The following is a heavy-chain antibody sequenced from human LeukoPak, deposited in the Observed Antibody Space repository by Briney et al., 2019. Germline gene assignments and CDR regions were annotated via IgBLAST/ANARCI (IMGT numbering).Heavy chain of an antibody. CDR2: ISTDGSET. D-gene: IGHD2-15*01. CDR1: GFSFSSYW. J-gene: IGHJ4*02. Sequence: PGGSLRLSCAASGFSFSSYWMHCVRQAPGKGLVWVSCISTDGSETRYADSAKGRFTISRDNAKNTLYLQMNSLTAEDTAVYYCATCSGGRCYSKGFDYWGQGTLVTVSS. CDR3: ATCSGGRCYSKGFDY. V-gene: IGHV3-74*01.